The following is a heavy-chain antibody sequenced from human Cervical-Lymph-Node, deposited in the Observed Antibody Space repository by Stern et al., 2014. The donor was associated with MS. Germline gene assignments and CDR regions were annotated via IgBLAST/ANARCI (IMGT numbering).Heavy chain of an antibody. D-gene: IGHD6-13*01. CDR3: ARRAAGYHYYYGMDV. Sequence: VQPVESCPGVVKPSETLSLTCTVSGGSIRDSSYYWAWIRQPPEKGLDWIGSIYYSGDTYYKPSLKSRVTITVDPSKNQFSLKRTSGSAADRAVYYCARRAAGYHYYYGMDVWGQGTTVTVSS. CDR2: IYYSGDT. CDR1: GGSIRDSSYY. J-gene: IGHJ6*02. V-gene: IGHV4-39*01.